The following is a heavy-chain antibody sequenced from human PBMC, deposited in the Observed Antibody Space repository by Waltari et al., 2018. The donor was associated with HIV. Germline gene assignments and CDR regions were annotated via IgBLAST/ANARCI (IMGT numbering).Heavy chain of an antibody. CDR3: ARVFCSGGSCYGDGRYGMDV. Sequence: QVQLQESGPGLVKPLQTMSLTCTVSGGSISSGSYYWNWIRQAAGTGLEWIGLIYPSGSTNYNPSLKSRVTISVDTSKNQFSLKLSSVTAADTAVYYCARVFCSGGSCYGDGRYGMDVWGQGTTVTVSS. V-gene: IGHV4-61*02. CDR1: GGSISSGSYY. CDR2: IYPSGST. D-gene: IGHD2-15*01. J-gene: IGHJ6*02.